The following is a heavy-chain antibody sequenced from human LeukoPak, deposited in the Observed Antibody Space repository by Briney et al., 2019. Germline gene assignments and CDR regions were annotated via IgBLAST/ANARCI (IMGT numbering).Heavy chain of an antibody. D-gene: IGHD1-26*01. CDR1: GDSITTYY. J-gene: IGHJ5*02. V-gene: IGHV4-59*01. Sequence: SETLSLTCSVSGDSITTYYWTWIRQSPGKGLEWIGYVYYNVNTNYNPSLKSRVTISVDTSKNQFFLRLTSMTAADTAVYYCAREKGGKRFDLWGQGTLVMVSS. CDR2: VYYNVNT. CDR3: AREKGGKRFDL.